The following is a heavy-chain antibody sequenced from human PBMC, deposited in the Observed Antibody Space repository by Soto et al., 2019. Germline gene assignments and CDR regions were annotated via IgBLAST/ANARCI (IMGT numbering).Heavy chain of an antibody. J-gene: IGHJ1*01. CDR3: ARSPKRKAGSYCQH. CDR1: GGSFSGYY. Sequence: QVQLQQWGAGLLKPSETLSLTCAVYGGSFSGYYWSWIRQPPGKGLEWVGEINHSGSTNYNPSLKSRVTISVDTSKNQFSLKLSSVTAADTAVYYCARSPKRKAGSYCQHWGQGTLVTVSS. CDR2: INHSGST. V-gene: IGHV4-34*01. D-gene: IGHD6-25*01.